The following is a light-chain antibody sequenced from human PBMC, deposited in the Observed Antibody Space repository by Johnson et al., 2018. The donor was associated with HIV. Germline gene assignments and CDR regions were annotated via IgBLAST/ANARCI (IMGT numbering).Light chain of an antibody. CDR2: ENN. CDR1: SSNIGNNY. V-gene: IGLV1-51*02. CDR3: GTWDSSLSAKYV. Sequence: QSVLTQPPSVSAAPGQKVTISCSGSSSNIGNNYVSWYQQLPGTAPKLLIYENNKRPSGIPDRFSGSKSRTAAPLVFTGLKSGDAAVYYCGTWDSSLSAKYVFGTGTKVTVL. J-gene: IGLJ1*01.